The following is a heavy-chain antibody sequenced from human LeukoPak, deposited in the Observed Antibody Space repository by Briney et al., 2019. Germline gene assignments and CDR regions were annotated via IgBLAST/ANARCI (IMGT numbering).Heavy chain of an antibody. D-gene: IGHD3-3*01. V-gene: IGHV1-69*02. Sequence: GASVKVSCKASGGTFSSYTISWVRQAPGQGLEWMGRIIPILGIANYAQKFQGRVTITADKSTSTAYMELSSLRSEDTAVYYCARVQGATIFGVVIMGAFDIWGQGTMVTVSS. CDR1: GGTFSSYT. J-gene: IGHJ3*02. CDR3: ARVQGATIFGVVIMGAFDI. CDR2: IIPILGIA.